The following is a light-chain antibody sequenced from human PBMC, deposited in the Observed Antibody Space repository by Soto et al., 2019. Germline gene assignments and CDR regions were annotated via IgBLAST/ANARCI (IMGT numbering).Light chain of an antibody. CDR1: QSVSSN. CDR3: QQYNNWPRMYT. J-gene: IGKJ2*01. V-gene: IGKV3-15*01. Sequence: EIVMTQSPATLSVSPGERATLSCRASQSVSSNLAWYQQKPGQAPRLLIYGASTRATGIPARFSGSVSGTEFTLPISSLQSEDFAVYYCQQYNNWPRMYTFGQGTKLEIK. CDR2: GAS.